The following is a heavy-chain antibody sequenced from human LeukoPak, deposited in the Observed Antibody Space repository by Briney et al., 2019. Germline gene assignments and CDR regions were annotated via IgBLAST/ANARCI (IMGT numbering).Heavy chain of an antibody. CDR3: ARGELLSFDY. CDR1: GGAISSGDYY. D-gene: IGHD2/OR15-2a*01. J-gene: IGHJ4*02. CDR2: IYYSGST. Sequence: SQTLSLTCTVSGGAISSGDYYWSWIRQPPGKGLEWIGYIYYSGSTYYNPTLKSRVTISVDTSKNQFSLKLSSVTAADTAVYYCARGELLSFDYWGQGTLVTVPS. V-gene: IGHV4-30-4*01.